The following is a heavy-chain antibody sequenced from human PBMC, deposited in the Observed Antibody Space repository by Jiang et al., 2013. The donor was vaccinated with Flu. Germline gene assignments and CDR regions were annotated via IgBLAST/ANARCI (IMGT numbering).Heavy chain of an antibody. CDR1: GYTLTSHA. Sequence: QSGSELKKPGDSVKVSCKASGYTLTSHAMNWVRQAPGRGLEWMGWINTYTGNPKYAQGFTGRFVFSLDTSVSTAYLQISGLKAEDTAVYYCARDYQIDYWGQGTLVTVSS. CDR2: INTYTGNP. D-gene: IGHD2-2*01. CDR3: ARDYQIDY. J-gene: IGHJ4*02. V-gene: IGHV7-4-1*02.